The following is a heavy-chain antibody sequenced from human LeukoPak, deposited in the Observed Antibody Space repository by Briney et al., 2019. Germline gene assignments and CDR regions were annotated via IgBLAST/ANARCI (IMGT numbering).Heavy chain of an antibody. J-gene: IGHJ3*02. CDR2: INPNSGGT. D-gene: IGHD6-13*01. V-gene: IGHV1-2*02. CDR3: ARMGRNEQPVDDAFDI. Sequence: ASVKISCKTSGYTFTGNFMHWVRQAPGQGPEWMGWINPNSGGTNYAQKFQGRLTMTRDTSISTAYMELSRMRSDDTAVYYCARMGRNEQPVDDAFDIWGQGTMVTVSS. CDR1: GYTFTGNF.